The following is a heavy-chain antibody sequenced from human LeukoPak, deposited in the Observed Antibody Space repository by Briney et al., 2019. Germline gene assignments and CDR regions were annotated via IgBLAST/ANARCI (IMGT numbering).Heavy chain of an antibody. D-gene: IGHD1-26*01. CDR2: IRYDGSNK. V-gene: IGHV3-30*02. J-gene: IGHJ6*03. Sequence: SCKASGYTFTGYYMHWVRQAPGKGLEWVAFIRYDGSNKYYADSVKGRFTISRDNSKNTLYLQMNSLRAEDTAVYYCAKGWDAKNLYYYYMDVWGKGTTVTVSS. CDR1: GYTFTGYY. CDR3: AKGWDAKNLYYYYMDV.